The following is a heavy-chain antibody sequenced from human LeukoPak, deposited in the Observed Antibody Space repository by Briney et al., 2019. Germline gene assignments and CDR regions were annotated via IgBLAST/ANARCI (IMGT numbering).Heavy chain of an antibody. J-gene: IGHJ3*02. Sequence: GESLKISCKGSGYSFTNSWIAWVRQMSGKGLEWIGIIYPGDSDTRYSPSFQGQVTISADKSIITAYLQWSSLKASDTAMYYCARTGYSSGWYGGFDIWGQGTLVTVSS. CDR3: ARTGYSSGWYGGFDI. CDR2: IYPGDSDT. CDR1: GYSFTNSW. D-gene: IGHD6-19*01. V-gene: IGHV5-51*01.